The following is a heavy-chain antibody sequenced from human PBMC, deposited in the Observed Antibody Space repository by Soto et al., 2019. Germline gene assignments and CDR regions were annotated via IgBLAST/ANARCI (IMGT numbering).Heavy chain of an antibody. CDR1: GGSISSGGYY. D-gene: IGHD3-22*01. CDR2: IYYSGST. CDR3: ARDYYDSSPYAFDI. V-gene: IGHV4-31*03. Sequence: SETLSLTCTVSGGSISSGGYYWSWIRQHPGKGLEWIGYIYYSGSTYYNPSLKSRVTISVDTSKNQFSLKLSSVTAADTAVYYCARDYYDSSPYAFDIWGQGTIVTVSS. J-gene: IGHJ3*02.